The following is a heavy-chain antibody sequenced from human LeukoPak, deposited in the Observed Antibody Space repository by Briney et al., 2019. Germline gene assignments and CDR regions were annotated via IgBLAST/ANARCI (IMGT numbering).Heavy chain of an antibody. V-gene: IGHV1-18*01. CDR2: MNPNSGNT. CDR1: GYTFTNYD. J-gene: IGHJ6*02. Sequence: ASVKVSCKASGYTFTNYDINWVRQAAGQGLEWMGWMNPNSGNTNYAQKLQGRVTMTTDTSTSTAYMELRSLRSDDTAVYYCARIFAVNYGMDVWGQGTTVTVSS. CDR3: ARIFAVNYGMDV.